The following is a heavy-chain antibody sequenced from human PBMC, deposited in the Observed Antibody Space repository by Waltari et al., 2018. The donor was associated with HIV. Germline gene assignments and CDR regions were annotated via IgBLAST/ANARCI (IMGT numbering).Heavy chain of an antibody. CDR1: GGSVKNNSYY. J-gene: IGHJ5*02. CDR3: ARRGLYQHIGWFDP. Sequence: RLQESGPRLVKPSETLSLTCSVSGGSVKNNSYYWSWIRQPPGKGPEWLGSTYHSGSTNYHPSLKSRITILVDTSNNQFSLELTSVTAADTAVYFCARRGLYQHIGWFDPWCQGTLVTVSS. D-gene: IGHD2-21*01. CDR2: TYHSGST. V-gene: IGHV4-39*01.